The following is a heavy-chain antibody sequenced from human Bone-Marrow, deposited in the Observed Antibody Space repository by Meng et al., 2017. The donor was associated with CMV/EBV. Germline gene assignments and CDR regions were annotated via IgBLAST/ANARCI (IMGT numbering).Heavy chain of an antibody. CDR1: GGSFSGYY. CDR2: INHSGST. Sequence: GSLRLSCAVYGGSFSGYYWSWIRQPPGKGLEWIGEINHSGSTNYNPSLKSRVTISVDTSKNQFSLKLSSVTAADTAVYYCARADGGSYYYYGMDVWGQGTTVTVSS. V-gene: IGHV4-34*01. D-gene: IGHD1-26*01. CDR3: ARADGGSYYYYGMDV. J-gene: IGHJ6*02.